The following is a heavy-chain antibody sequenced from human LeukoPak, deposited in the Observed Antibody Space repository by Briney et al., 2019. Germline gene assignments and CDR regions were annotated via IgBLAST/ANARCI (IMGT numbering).Heavy chain of an antibody. CDR2: ISSDGSST. CDR3: AREDYYSSSGYLIDY. D-gene: IGHD3-22*01. J-gene: IGHJ4*02. Sequence: GGSLRLSCAASGFTFSTYWMHWVRQTPGKGLVWVSRISSDGSSTSYADSVKGRFTISRDNAKNTLYLQMNSLRAEDTAVYYCAREDYYSSSGYLIDYWGLGTLVTVSS. V-gene: IGHV3-74*01. CDR1: GFTFSTYW.